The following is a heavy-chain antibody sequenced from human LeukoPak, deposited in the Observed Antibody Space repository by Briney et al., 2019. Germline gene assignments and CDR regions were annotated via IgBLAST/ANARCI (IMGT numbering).Heavy chain of an antibody. D-gene: IGHD1-20*01. CDR2: ISAGGAGT. CDR1: GFTFSSYA. J-gene: IGHJ6*02. V-gene: IGHV3-23*02. CDR3: AKGSLIGSLGRHGMDV. Sequence: GGSLRLSCAASGFTFSSYAFTWFRQTPGTGLEWVSGISAGGAGTYYVDSVKGRFTISRDNSKNTLYLQMNGLRGEDTATYFCAKGSLIGSLGRHGMDVWGQGTVVTVSS.